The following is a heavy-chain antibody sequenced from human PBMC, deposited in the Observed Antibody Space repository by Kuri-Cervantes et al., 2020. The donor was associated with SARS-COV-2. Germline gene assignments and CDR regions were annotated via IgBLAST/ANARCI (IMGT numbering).Heavy chain of an antibody. CDR1: GYTFTSYG. J-gene: IGHJ5*02. CDR2: ISAYNGNT. V-gene: IGHV1-18*01. D-gene: IGHD2-15*01. Sequence: ASVKVSCKASGYTFTSYGISWVRQAPGQGLEWMGWISAYNGNTNYAQKLQGRVTMTTDTSTSTAYMELSSLRSEDTAVYYCATVSYCSGGSCYGGWFDPWGQGTLVTVSS. CDR3: ATVSYCSGGSCYGGWFDP.